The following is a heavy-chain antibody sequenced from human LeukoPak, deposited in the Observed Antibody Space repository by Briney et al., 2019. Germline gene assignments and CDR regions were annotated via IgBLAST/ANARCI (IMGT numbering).Heavy chain of an antibody. CDR1: GFTFSSYA. D-gene: IGHD3-22*01. Sequence: PGRSLRLSCAASGFTFSSYAMHWVRQAPGKGLEWVAVISYDGSNKYYADSVKGRFTISRDNSKNTLYLQMNSLRAEDTAVYYCAKGDYYDSSRSAYFDYWGQGTLVTVSS. V-gene: IGHV3-30*04. CDR2: ISYDGSNK. CDR3: AKGDYYDSSRSAYFDY. J-gene: IGHJ4*02.